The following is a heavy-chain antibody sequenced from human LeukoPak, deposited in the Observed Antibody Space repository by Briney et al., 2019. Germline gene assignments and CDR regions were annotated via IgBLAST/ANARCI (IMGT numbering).Heavy chain of an antibody. Sequence: PSETLSLTCTVSGGSISSSSYYWGWIRQPPGKGLEWIGSIYYSGSTYYNPSLKSRVTISVDTSKNQFSLKLSSVTAADTAVYYCARGRRSGYYRLDYWGQGTLVTVSS. CDR3: ARGRRSGYYRLDY. J-gene: IGHJ4*02. CDR1: GGSISSSSYY. D-gene: IGHD3-3*01. CDR2: IYYSGST. V-gene: IGHV4-39*01.